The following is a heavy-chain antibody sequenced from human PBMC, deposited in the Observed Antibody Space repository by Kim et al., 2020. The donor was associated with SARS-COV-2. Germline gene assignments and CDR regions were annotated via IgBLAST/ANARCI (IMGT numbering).Heavy chain of an antibody. CDR3: AKEPLSVLPFYYGMDV. CDR1: GITFSSYA. J-gene: IGHJ6*01. V-gene: IGHV3-23*01. CDR2: ISGTGNST. Sequence: GGSLRHSCAVSGITFSSYAMTWVRQTPGKGLEWVSSISGTGNSTYYADSVKGRFTISRDNSKNTVFLHMNSLRAEDTAVFYCAKEPLSVLPFYYGMDVWG.